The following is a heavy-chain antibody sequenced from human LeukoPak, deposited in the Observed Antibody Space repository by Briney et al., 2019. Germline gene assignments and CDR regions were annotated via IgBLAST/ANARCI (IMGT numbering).Heavy chain of an antibody. Sequence: GGSLRLSCAASGFTFSDYYMSWIRQSPGKGLEWVSYITYSSTTIYYADSVKGRFTISRDNAKSSLYLQMNSLRAEDTAVYYCARGTAAGGSDAFDIWGQGTMVTVSS. CDR2: ITYSSTTI. D-gene: IGHD2-21*02. V-gene: IGHV3-11*04. CDR1: GFTFSDYY. CDR3: ARGTAAGGSDAFDI. J-gene: IGHJ3*02.